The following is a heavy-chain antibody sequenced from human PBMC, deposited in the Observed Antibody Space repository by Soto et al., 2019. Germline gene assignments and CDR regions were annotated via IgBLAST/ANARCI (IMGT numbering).Heavy chain of an antibody. CDR1: GFSFSSNS. CDR3: AKERSSGWSFDY. D-gene: IGHD6-19*01. CDR2: ISGSGDST. Sequence: GGSLRLSCATSGFSFSSNSMNWVRQAPGKGLEWVSGISGSGDSTYYADSVKGRFTVSRDNSKNTLYLQMNSLRAEDTAVFYCAKERSSGWSFDYWGQGTLVTVPQ. V-gene: IGHV3-23*01. J-gene: IGHJ4*02.